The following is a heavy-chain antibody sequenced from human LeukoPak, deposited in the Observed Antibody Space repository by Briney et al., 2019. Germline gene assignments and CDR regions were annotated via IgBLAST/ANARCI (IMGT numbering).Heavy chain of an antibody. CDR2: IRSKIDGGAT. D-gene: IGHD2-21*01. V-gene: IGHV3-15*07. J-gene: IGHJ4*02. CDR3: YTSITDY. CDR1: GFNVNNAW. Sequence: GSLRLSCAASGFNVNNAWMSWVRQAPGKGLEWVGRIRSKIDGGATDYAAPVKGRFTISRDDSKNTLYLQINSLKIEDTAMYYCYTSITDYWGQGTLVTVSS.